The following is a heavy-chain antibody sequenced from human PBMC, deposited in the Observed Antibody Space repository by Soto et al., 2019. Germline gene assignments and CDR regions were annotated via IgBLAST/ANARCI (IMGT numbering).Heavy chain of an antibody. Sequence: QVQLVQSGAEVKKPGASVQVSCKASGYTFTSYGVTWVRQAPEQGLEWMGISAHNGNTNYAQKFQGRVTMTTDTSTSTAYMELRSLRSDDTAVYYCARVEDYFDSSGYTHWGQGTLVTVSS. CDR1: GYTFTSYG. V-gene: IGHV1-18*04. CDR2: ISAHNGNT. D-gene: IGHD3-22*01. J-gene: IGHJ4*02. CDR3: ARVEDYFDSSGYTH.